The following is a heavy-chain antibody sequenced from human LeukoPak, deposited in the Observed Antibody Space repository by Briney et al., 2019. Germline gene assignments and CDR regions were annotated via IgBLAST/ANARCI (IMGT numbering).Heavy chain of an antibody. V-gene: IGHV1-69*05. CDR1: GGTFSSYA. J-gene: IGHJ3*02. CDR2: IIPIFGTA. CDR3: ARDWDLGYCSSTSCYKNHAFDI. Sequence: SVKVSYKASGGTFSSYAISWVRQAPGQGLEWMGGIIPIFGTANYAQKLQGRVTMTTDTSTSTAYMELRSLRSDDTAVYYCARDWDLGYCSSTSCYKNHAFDIWGQGTMVTVSS. D-gene: IGHD2-2*01.